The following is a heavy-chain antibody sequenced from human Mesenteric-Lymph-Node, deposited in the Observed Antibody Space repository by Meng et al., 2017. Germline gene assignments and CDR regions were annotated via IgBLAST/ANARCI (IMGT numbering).Heavy chain of an antibody. V-gene: IGHV3-48*03. CDR2: ISSSGSTI. CDR1: GFTFSSYE. CDR3: AKEAGYDILTGYYNVGAFDI. Sequence: GESLKISCAASGFTFSSYEMNWVRQAPGKGLEWVSYISSSGSTIYYADSVKGRFTISRDNAKNSLYLQMNSLRAEDTAVYYCAKEAGYDILTGYYNVGAFDIWGQGTMVTVSS. J-gene: IGHJ3*02. D-gene: IGHD3-9*01.